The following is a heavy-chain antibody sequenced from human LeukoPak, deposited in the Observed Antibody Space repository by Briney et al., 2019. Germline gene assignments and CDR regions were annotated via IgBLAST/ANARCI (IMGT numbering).Heavy chain of an antibody. D-gene: IGHD6-6*01. V-gene: IGHV4-61*02. J-gene: IGHJ2*01. CDR3: ASYIAARAYWYFDL. CDR2: IYTSGST. CDR1: GGSISSGNYY. Sequence: SETLSLTCTVSGGSISSGNYYWSWIRQPAGKGLEWIGRIYTSGSTNYNPSLKSRVTISVDTSKNQFSLKLSSVTAADTAVYYCASYIAARAYWYFDLWGRGTLVTVSS.